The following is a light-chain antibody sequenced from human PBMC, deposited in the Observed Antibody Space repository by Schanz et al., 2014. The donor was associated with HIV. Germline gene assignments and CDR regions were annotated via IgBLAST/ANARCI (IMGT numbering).Light chain of an antibody. CDR1: SSDVGGYNN. CDR2: DVS. J-gene: IGLJ2*01. V-gene: IGLV2-14*01. CDR3: TSYAGSNNVV. Sequence: QSALTQPASVSGSPGQSITISCTGTSSDVGGYNNVSWYQQHPGKAPKLMIYDVSNRPSGVSNRFSGSKSGNTASLTVSGLQAEDEADYYCTSYAGSNNVVFGGGTKLTVL.